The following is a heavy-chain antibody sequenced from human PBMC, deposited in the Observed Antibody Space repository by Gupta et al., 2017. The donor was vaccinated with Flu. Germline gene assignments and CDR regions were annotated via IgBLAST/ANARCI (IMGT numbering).Heavy chain of an antibody. CDR2: INPDGSST. D-gene: IGHD4-17*01. CDR1: GFTFSSSY. J-gene: IGHJ4*02. V-gene: IGHV3-74*03. Sequence: EMQLVESGGGLVQPGGSLRLSCAASGFTFSSSYLQWVRQAPGKGLVWVSAINPDGSSTTYAESVKGRFTISRDNAKNTLYLQINCLGDDDTAVYYCATVTSGCWGQGTLVTVSS. CDR3: ATVTSGC.